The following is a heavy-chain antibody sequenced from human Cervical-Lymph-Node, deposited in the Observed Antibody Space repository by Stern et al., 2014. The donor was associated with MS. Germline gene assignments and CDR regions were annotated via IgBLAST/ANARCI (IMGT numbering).Heavy chain of an antibody. Sequence: QVTLRESGPALVKPTQTLTLTCTFSGFSLSTSGVGVGWIRQPPGKALEWLALIFWGDDKFYSPSLKNRPTISQDTAKKQVGLNMTNMDPVDTATYYCAPSTPLTNSSSWYRNAFDIWGQGTMVTVSS. CDR3: APSTPLTNSSSWYRNAFDI. CDR1: GFSLSTSGVG. J-gene: IGHJ3*02. V-gene: IGHV2-5*02. CDR2: IFWGDDK. D-gene: IGHD6-13*01.